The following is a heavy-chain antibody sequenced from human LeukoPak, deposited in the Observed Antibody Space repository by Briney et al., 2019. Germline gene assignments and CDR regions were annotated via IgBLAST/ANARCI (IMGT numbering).Heavy chain of an antibody. Sequence: SETLSLTCTVSGGSMSTYYWSWIRQPPGKRLEWIGYIYYSGNTKYNPSLKTRVSMSVDTSKNQFSLKLSSVTAADTAVYYCAREGAYSDRGAEYWGQGTLVTVSS. CDR2: IYYSGNT. CDR1: GGSMSTYY. J-gene: IGHJ4*02. D-gene: IGHD1-26*01. V-gene: IGHV4-59*01. CDR3: AREGAYSDRGAEY.